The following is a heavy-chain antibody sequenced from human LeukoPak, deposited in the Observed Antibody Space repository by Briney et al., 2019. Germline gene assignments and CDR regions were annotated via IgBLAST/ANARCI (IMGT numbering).Heavy chain of an antibody. CDR3: ARGPRAYTSGWYYFDY. Sequence: GGSPRLSCAASGFTFSSYEINWVRQSPGKRLEWVAYISNSGSTIYYADSVKGRFTISRDNAKDSLYLQMNSLRAEDTAVYYCARGPRAYTSGWYYFDYWGQGTLVTVSS. CDR1: GFTFSSYE. CDR2: ISNSGSTI. V-gene: IGHV3-48*03. J-gene: IGHJ4*02. D-gene: IGHD6-19*01.